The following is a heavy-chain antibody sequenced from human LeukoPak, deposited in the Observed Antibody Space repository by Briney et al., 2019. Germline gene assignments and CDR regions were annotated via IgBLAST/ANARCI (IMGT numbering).Heavy chain of an antibody. CDR2: ISYDGSNK. D-gene: IGHD2-15*01. CDR3: AKDGVVVAATRFSWFDP. J-gene: IGHJ5*02. CDR1: GFTFSSYG. V-gene: IGHV3-30*18. Sequence: GGSLRLSCAASGFTFSSYGMHWVRQAPGKGLEWVAVISYDGSNKYYADSVKGRFTISRDNSKNTLYLQMNSLRAEDTAVYYCAKDGVVVAATRFSWFDPWGQGTLVTVSS.